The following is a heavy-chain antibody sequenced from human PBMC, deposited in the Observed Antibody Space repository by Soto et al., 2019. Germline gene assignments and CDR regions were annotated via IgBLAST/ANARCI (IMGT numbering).Heavy chain of an antibody. Sequence: SETLSLTCTVAGGSISSYYWSWIRQPPGKGLEWIGYIYYSGSTNYNPSLKSRVTISVDTSKNQFTLKLSSVTAADTAVYYCARERMVDYYHSSGYRYYGMDVWGQGTTVTVSS. CDR3: ARERMVDYYHSSGYRYYGMDV. V-gene: IGHV4-59*01. J-gene: IGHJ6*02. CDR1: GGSISSYY. D-gene: IGHD3-22*01. CDR2: IYYSGST.